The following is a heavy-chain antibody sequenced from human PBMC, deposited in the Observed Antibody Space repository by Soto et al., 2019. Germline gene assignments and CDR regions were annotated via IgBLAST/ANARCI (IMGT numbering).Heavy chain of an antibody. D-gene: IGHD3-9*01. CDR2: ISAYNGNT. J-gene: IGHJ6*02. V-gene: IGHV1-18*01. Sequence: ASVKVSCKASGYTFTSYGISWVRQAPGQGLEWMGWISAYNGNTNYAQKLQGRVTMTTDTSTSTAYMELSSLRSEDTAVYYCARAYYDILTGPMDVWGQGTTVTVSS. CDR3: ARAYYDILTGPMDV. CDR1: GYTFTSYG.